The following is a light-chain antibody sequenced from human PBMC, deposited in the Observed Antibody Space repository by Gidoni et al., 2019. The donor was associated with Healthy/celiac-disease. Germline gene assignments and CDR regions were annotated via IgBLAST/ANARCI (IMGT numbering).Light chain of an antibody. V-gene: IGKV1-5*03. CDR2: KAS. CDR1: QSISSW. J-gene: IGKJ1*01. CDR3: QHLTT. Sequence: DIQMTQSPSTLSASVGDRVTITCRASQSISSWLAWYQQKPGKAPKILIYKASSLESGVPSRFSGSGSGTEFTLTISSLQPDDFATYYCQHLTTFGQGTKVEIK.